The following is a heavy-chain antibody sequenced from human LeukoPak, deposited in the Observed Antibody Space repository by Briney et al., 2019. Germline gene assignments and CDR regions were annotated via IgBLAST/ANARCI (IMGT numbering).Heavy chain of an antibody. D-gene: IGHD6-25*01. CDR3: VRQRDSGFFDY. Sequence: SETLSHTCAGSGGSISSTSYYWGWIRQPPGKGLEWIGSVSYSGSTYFNVSLKSRVTISLDTSKNQFSLKLSSVIAADTAVYYCVRQRDSGFFDYWGQGSRVTVSS. CDR2: VSYSGST. V-gene: IGHV4-39*01. J-gene: IGHJ4*02. CDR1: GGSISSTSYY.